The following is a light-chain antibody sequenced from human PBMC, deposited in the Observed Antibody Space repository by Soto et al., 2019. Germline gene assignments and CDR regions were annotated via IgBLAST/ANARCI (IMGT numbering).Light chain of an antibody. J-gene: IGLJ1*01. V-gene: IGLV2-11*01. CDR3: CSHTTSNTRV. CDR2: DVS. CDR1: SSDVGGYNY. Sequence: QSALTQPRSVSGSPGQSVTISCTGTSSDVGGYNYVSWYQQHPGKAPKLMIYDVSKRPSGVPDRFSGSKSGNTASLTISGLQAEDEADYYCCSHTTSNTRVFGTGTKVTV.